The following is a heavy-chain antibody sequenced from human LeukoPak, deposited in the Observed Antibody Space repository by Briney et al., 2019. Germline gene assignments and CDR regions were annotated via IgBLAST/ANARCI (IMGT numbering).Heavy chain of an antibody. V-gene: IGHV3-23*01. CDR2: ISGSGGST. D-gene: IGHD1-26*01. J-gene: IGHJ6*03. CDR3: ARDYWSGSNFYYHTDV. Sequence: GGSLRLSCAASGFTFSSYAMSWVRQAPGKGLEWVSAISGSGGSTYYANSVKGRLTISRDNSKNILYLQMNSLRVEDTAVYFCARDYWSGSNFYYHTDVWGKGTTVTVSS. CDR1: GFTFSSYA.